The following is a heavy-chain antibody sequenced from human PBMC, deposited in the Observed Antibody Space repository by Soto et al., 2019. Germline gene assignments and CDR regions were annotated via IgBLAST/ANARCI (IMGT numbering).Heavy chain of an antibody. CDR1: GYTFTSYY. D-gene: IGHD3-3*01. J-gene: IGHJ6*02. Sequence: ASVKVSCKASGYTFTSYYMHWVRQAPGQGLEWMGIINPSGGSTSYAQKFQGRVTMTRDTSTSTVYMELSSLRSEDTAVYYCARDLGYDFWSGYLPYYYYGMDVWGQGTTVTVSS. V-gene: IGHV1-46*01. CDR2: INPSGGST. CDR3: ARDLGYDFWSGYLPYYYYGMDV.